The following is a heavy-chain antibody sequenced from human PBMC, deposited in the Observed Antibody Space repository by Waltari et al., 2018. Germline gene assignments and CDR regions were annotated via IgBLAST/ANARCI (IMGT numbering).Heavy chain of an antibody. D-gene: IGHD3-9*01. CDR2: ISYDGSNK. CDR3: AREPFDWLLYADY. CDR1: GFTFSSYA. J-gene: IGHJ4*02. V-gene: IGHV3-30-3*01. Sequence: QVQLVESGGGVVQPGRSLRLSCAASGFTFSSYAMHWVRQAPGKWLEWVAVISYDGSNKYYADSVKGRFTISRDNSKNTLYLQMNSLRAEDTAVYYCAREPFDWLLYADYWGQGTLVTVSS.